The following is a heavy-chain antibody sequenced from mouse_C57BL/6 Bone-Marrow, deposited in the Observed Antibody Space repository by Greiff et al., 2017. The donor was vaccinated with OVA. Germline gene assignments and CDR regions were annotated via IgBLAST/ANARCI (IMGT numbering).Heavy chain of an antibody. Sequence: QVQLQKPGAELVRPGSSVKLSCKASGYTFTSYWMDWVKQRPGQGLEWIGNIYPSDSETHYNQKFKDKATLTVDKSSSTAYMQLSSLTSEDSAVYYCARWLLPFDYWGQGTTLTVSS. V-gene: IGHV1-61*01. D-gene: IGHD2-3*01. CDR1: GYTFTSYW. J-gene: IGHJ2*01. CDR3: ARWLLPFDY. CDR2: IYPSDSET.